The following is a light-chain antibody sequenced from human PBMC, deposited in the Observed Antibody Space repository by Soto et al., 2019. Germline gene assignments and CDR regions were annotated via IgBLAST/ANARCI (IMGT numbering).Light chain of an antibody. V-gene: IGLV2-8*01. CDR1: SSDVGGYNY. CDR3: TSYAGGNNV. CDR2: EVN. J-gene: IGLJ1*01. Sequence: QSALTQPPSASGSPGQSVTISCTGTSSDVGGYNYVSWYQQYPGKVPKLMVFEVNKRPSGVPDRFSGSKSGNTASLTVSGRQAEEEADYYCTSYAGGNNVFGTGTKRTVL.